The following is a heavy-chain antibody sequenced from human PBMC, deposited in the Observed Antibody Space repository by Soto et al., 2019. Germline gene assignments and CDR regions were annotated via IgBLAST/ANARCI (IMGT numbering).Heavy chain of an antibody. CDR1: GFTFSSYA. V-gene: IGHV3-30-3*01. CDR3: ARDRVTMVRGVIITRKGFDY. CDR2: ISYDGSNK. D-gene: IGHD3-10*01. J-gene: IGHJ4*02. Sequence: QVHLVESGGGVVQPGRSLRLSCAASGFTFSSYAMHWVRQAPGKGLEWVAVISYDGSNKYYADSVKGRFTISRDNSKNTLYLQMHSLRAEDTAVYYCARDRVTMVRGVIITRKGFDYWGQGTLVTVSS.